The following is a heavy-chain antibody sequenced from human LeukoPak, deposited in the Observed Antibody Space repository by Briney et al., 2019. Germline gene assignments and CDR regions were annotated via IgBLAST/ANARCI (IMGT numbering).Heavy chain of an antibody. V-gene: IGHV4-4*02. D-gene: IGHD6-13*01. Sequence: PSGTLSLTCAVSGGSISSSNWWSWVRQPPGKGLEWIGEIYHSGSTNYNPSLKSRVTISVDTSKNQFSLKLSSVTAADTAVYYCASLAGGIATFDYWGQGTLVTVSS. J-gene: IGHJ4*02. CDR2: IYHSGST. CDR1: GGSISSSNW. CDR3: ASLAGGIATFDY.